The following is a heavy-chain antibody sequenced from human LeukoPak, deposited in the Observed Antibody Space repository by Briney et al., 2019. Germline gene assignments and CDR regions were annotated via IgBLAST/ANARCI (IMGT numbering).Heavy chain of an antibody. CDR3: ARGARLVNPNDDAFDI. CDR1: GYTFTTHD. CDR2: INPNSGGT. J-gene: IGHJ3*02. D-gene: IGHD1-1*01. Sequence: ASVKVSCKASGYTFTTHDINWVRQAPGQGLEWMGWINPNSGGTNYAQKFQGRVTMTRDTSISTAYMELSRLRSDDTAVYYCARGARLVNPNDDAFDIWGQGTMVTVSS. V-gene: IGHV1-2*02.